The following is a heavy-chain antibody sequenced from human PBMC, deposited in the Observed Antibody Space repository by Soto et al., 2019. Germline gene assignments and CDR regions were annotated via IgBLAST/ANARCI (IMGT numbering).Heavy chain of an antibody. V-gene: IGHV3-33*06. J-gene: IGHJ6*02. CDR3: AKDRSSSLDGMDV. D-gene: IGHD6-13*01. CDR2: VWYDGSNK. CDR1: VFKFAVYG. Sequence: PWGSLRLSCAASVFKFAVYGMHWVRQAPGKGLEWVAVVWYDGSNKYYADSVKGRFTISRDNSKNALYLQVNSLRAEDTAVYYCAKDRSSSLDGMDVWGQGTTVTVSS.